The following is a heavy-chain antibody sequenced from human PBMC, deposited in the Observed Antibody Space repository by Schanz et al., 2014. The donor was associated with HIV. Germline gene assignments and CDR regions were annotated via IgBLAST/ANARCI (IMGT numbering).Heavy chain of an antibody. CDR3: ARDLRANYYGPQVDWFDS. J-gene: IGHJ5*01. CDR2: IGSGGGRT. V-gene: IGHV3-23*01. Sequence: EVQLLESGGGLVQPGGSLRVSCAASGFMFSSYGMSWVRQAPGKGLEWVSLIGSGGGRTYYADSVKGRVTISRDNSKSTLSLQMNSLRAEDTAVYYCARDLRANYYGPQVDWFDSWGQGTPVIVSS. CDR1: GFMFSSYG. D-gene: IGHD3-10*01.